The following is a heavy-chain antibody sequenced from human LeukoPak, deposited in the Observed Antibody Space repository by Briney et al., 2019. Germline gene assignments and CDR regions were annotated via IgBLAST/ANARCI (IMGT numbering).Heavy chain of an antibody. CDR1: GFTFNNYW. V-gene: IGHV3-7*03. CDR3: VRWFGELLAFDY. Sequence: SGGSLSLSCVASGFTFNNYWMTWVRQAPGKGLEWVATIKHDGSEKYYVDSVKGRFAISRHNSKNTLYLQMNSLRAEDTAVYYCVRWFGELLAFDYWGQGTLVTVSS. J-gene: IGHJ4*02. D-gene: IGHD3-10*01. CDR2: IKHDGSEK.